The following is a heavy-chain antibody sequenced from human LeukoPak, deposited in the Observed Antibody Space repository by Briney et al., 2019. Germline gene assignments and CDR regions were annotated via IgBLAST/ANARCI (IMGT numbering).Heavy chain of an antibody. D-gene: IGHD4-17*01. CDR1: GYTFTSYG. Sequence: ASVKVSCKASGYTFTSYGISWVRQAPGQGLEWMGWISAYNGNTSYAQKLQGRVTMTTDTSTSTAYMELRSLRSDDTAVYYCARIATVTQIFYYYYGMDVWGQGTTVTVSS. CDR2: ISAYNGNT. J-gene: IGHJ6*02. CDR3: ARIATVTQIFYYYYGMDV. V-gene: IGHV1-18*01.